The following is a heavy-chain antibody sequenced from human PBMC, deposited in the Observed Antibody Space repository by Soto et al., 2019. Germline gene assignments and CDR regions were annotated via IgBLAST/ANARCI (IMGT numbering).Heavy chain of an antibody. CDR2: IYYSGNT. CDR1: GGSISSSSYY. V-gene: IGHV4-39*01. CDR3: ARLMVRGVTGYYFDY. J-gene: IGHJ4*02. Sequence: PSETLSLTCTVSGGSISSSSYYWGWIRQPPGKGLEWIGSIYYSGNTYYNPSLKSRVTISVDTAKNQFSLKLSSVTAADTAVYYCARLMVRGVTGYYFDYWGQGTLVTVSS. D-gene: IGHD3-10*01.